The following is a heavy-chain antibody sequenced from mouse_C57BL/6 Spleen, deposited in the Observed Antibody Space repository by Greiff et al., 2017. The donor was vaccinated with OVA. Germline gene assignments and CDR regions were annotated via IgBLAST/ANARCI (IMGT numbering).Heavy chain of an antibody. CDR3: ASEYDYDVSFAY. J-gene: IGHJ3*01. D-gene: IGHD2-4*01. CDR1: GYTFTDYN. CDR2: INPNNGGT. V-gene: IGHV1-22*01. Sequence: VQLKESGPELVKPGASVKMSCKASGYTFTDYNMHWVKQSHGKSLEWIGYINPNNGGTSYNQKFKGKATLTVNKSSSTAYMEVRSLTSEDSAVDCCASEYDYDVSFAYWGQGTLVTVSA.